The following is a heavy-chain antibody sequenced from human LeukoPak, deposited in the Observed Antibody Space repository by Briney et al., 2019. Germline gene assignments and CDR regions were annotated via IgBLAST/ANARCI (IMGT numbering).Heavy chain of an antibody. CDR1: GSSIRSGSYY. Sequence: SETLSLTCTVSGSSIRSGSYYWGWIRQPPGKGLEWIGSIDYSGTTYYNPSLKSRVTISVDTSKNQFSLKLSSVTAADTALYYCARRGEAAGSKGAFDYWGQGTLVTVSS. J-gene: IGHJ4*02. CDR2: IDYSGTT. V-gene: IGHV4-39*01. D-gene: IGHD6-13*01. CDR3: ARRGEAAGSKGAFDY.